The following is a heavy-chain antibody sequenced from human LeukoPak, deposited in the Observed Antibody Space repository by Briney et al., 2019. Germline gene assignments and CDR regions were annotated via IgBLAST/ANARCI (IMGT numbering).Heavy chain of an antibody. CDR1: GYTFTSYG. CDR2: MNPNSGNT. D-gene: IGHD2-15*01. V-gene: IGHV1-8*01. J-gene: IGHJ4*02. CDR3: ARVKGYCSGGSCYSFDY. Sequence: ASVKVSCKASGYTFTSYGINWVRQATGQGLEWMGWMNPNSGNTGYAQKFQGRVTMTRNTSISTAYMELSSLRSEDTAVYYCARVKGYCSGGSCYSFDYWGQGTLVTVSS.